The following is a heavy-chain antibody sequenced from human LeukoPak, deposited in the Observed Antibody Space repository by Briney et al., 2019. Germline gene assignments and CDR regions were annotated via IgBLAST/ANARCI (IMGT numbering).Heavy chain of an antibody. D-gene: IGHD5-12*01. V-gene: IGHV4-30-2*01. J-gene: IGHJ4*02. CDR3: ARGGYSGYELFDY. CDR2: IYRSGST. Sequence: TSQTLSLTCAVSGGSISSGGYSWSWIRQPPGKGLEWIGYIYRSGSTYYNPSLKSRVTISVDRSKNQFSLKLSSVTAADTAVYYCARGGYSGYELFDYWGQGTLVTVSS. CDR1: GGSISSGGYS.